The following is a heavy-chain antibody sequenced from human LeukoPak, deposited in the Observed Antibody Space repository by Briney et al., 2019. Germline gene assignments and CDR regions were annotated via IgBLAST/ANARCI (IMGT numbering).Heavy chain of an antibody. CDR1: GYSISSGSYY. Sequence: SQTLSLTCTVSGYSISSGSYYWTWIRQPAGKGLEWIGRISTSGSTNYNPSLKSRVTISLDTSKNQFSLKLSSVTAADTAVFYCARFTGYCSGTSCYPNAFDIWGQGTMVTVSS. V-gene: IGHV4-61*02. J-gene: IGHJ3*02. D-gene: IGHD2-2*01. CDR3: ARFTGYCSGTSCYPNAFDI. CDR2: ISTSGST.